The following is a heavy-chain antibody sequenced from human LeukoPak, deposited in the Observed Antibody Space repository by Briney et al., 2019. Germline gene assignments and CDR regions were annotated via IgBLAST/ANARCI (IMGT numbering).Heavy chain of an antibody. CDR3: ARVGPSGYRNDY. CDR1: GGSISSYY. V-gene: IGHV4-4*07. J-gene: IGHJ4*02. D-gene: IGHD3-22*01. CDR2: IYTSGST. Sequence: SETLSLTCTVSGGSISSYYWRWIRQPAGEGLEWIGRIYTSGSTNYSPSLKSRVTMSVDTSKNQSSLKLSSVTAADTAVYYCARVGPSGYRNDYWGQGTLVTVSS.